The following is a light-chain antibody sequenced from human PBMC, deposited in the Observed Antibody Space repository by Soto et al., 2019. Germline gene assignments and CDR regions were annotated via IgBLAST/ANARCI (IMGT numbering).Light chain of an antibody. CDR2: GAF. V-gene: IGKV3-20*01. J-gene: IGKJ1*01. Sequence: EIVLTQSPGTLSLSPGERATLSCRASQSVSSSYLAWYQQKPGQAPRLLIYGAFNRATGIPDRFSGSGSGTDFTLTISRLEPEDFAVYYCQQYGSSGTFGQGTKVDIK. CDR1: QSVSSSY. CDR3: QQYGSSGT.